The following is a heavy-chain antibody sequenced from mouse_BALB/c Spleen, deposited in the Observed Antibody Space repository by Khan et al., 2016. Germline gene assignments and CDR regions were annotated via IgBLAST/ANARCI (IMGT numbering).Heavy chain of an antibody. Sequence: EVQLQESGPSLVKPSQTLSLTCSVTGDSITSGYWNWIRKFPGNKLEYMGYISYSGSTYYNPSLKSRISITRDTSKNQYYLQLNSVTTEDTATYYCARYSGSSSSFDYWGQGTTLTVSS. CDR3: ARYSGSSSSFDY. CDR1: GDSITSGY. J-gene: IGHJ2*01. CDR2: ISYSGST. D-gene: IGHD1-1*01. V-gene: IGHV3-8*02.